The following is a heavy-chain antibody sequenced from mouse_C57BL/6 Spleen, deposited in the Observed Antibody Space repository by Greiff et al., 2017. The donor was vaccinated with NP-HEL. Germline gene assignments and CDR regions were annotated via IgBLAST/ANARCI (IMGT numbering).Heavy chain of an antibody. D-gene: IGHD1-1*01. Sequence: VQLQQSGTELVKPGASVKLSCKASGYTFTSYWMHWVKQRPGQGLEWIGNINPSNGGTNYNEKFKGKATLTVDKSSSTAYMQLSSLTSEDSAVYYCARTDYYGSSYSYWGQGTTLTVSS. J-gene: IGHJ2*01. CDR3: ARTDYYGSSYSY. V-gene: IGHV1-53*01. CDR1: GYTFTSYW. CDR2: INPSNGGT.